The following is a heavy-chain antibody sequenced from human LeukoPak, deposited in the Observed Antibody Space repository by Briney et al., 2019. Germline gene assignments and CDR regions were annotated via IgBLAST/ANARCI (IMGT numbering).Heavy chain of an antibody. CDR1: GYNFSNYW. CDR3: AGLPGGSNGSESFFDY. CDR2: VYPGNSET. V-gene: IGHV5-51*01. J-gene: IGHJ4*02. D-gene: IGHD3-10*01. Sequence: GESLKISCEGSGYNFSNYWIAWVRRMPGKGLEWMGIVYPGNSETGYSPSFQGQVTMSADKSISTAYLQWSSLRASDTAIYYCAGLPGGSNGSESFFDYGGRGPLATVPS.